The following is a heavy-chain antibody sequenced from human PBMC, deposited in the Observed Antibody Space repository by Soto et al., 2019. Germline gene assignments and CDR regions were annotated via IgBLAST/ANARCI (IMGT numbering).Heavy chain of an antibody. CDR2: MNPNSGNT. Sequence: ASVKVSCKASGYTFTSYDINWVRQATGQGLEWMGWMNPNSGNTGYAQKFQGRVTMTRNTSISTAYMELSSLRSEDTAVYYCARRRWDYYDSSGYSDAFDIWGQGTMVTVS. CDR1: GYTFTSYD. D-gene: IGHD3-22*01. CDR3: ARRRWDYYDSSGYSDAFDI. J-gene: IGHJ3*02. V-gene: IGHV1-8*01.